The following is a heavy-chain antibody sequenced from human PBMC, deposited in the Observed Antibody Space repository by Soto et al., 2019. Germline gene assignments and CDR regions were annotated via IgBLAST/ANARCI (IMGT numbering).Heavy chain of an antibody. Sequence: SETLSLTCTVTGGSMTSGDQYWTWIRHRPGEGLEWFGCINHRGSLYYNPSLKSRVTISVDTSKNQFSLKLSSVTAADTAVYYCARDILGYCSGGSCNVYYYYGMDVWGQGTTVTVSS. CDR3: ARDILGYCSGGSCNVYYYYGMDV. D-gene: IGHD2-15*01. V-gene: IGHV4-31*03. CDR2: INHRGSL. CDR1: GGSMTSGDQY. J-gene: IGHJ6*02.